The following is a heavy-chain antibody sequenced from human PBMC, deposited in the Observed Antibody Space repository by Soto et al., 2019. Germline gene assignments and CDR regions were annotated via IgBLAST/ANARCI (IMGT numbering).Heavy chain of an antibody. D-gene: IGHD3-9*01. CDR2: ISDSGGSR. V-gene: IGHV3-23*01. J-gene: IGHJ4*02. Sequence: GGSLRLACAVAGFTFSDYAMSWVRQAPGKGLEWVSDISDSGGSRQYADSVKGRFTISRDNSKNTLYLQMNSLRAEDTAFYYCSTRDFLTGSTYFFDSWGPGTLVTVSS. CDR1: GFTFSDYA. CDR3: STRDFLTGSTYFFDS.